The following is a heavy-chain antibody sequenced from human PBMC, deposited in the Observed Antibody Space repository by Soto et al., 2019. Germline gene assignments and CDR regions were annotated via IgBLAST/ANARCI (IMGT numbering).Heavy chain of an antibody. D-gene: IGHD3-22*01. CDR1: GFTFSSYG. J-gene: IGHJ4*02. V-gene: IGHV3-30*18. CDR3: AKDQEHYYDSSGHWTFDY. Sequence: QVQLVESGGGVVQPGRSLRLSCAASGFTFSSYGMHWVRQAPGKGLEWVAVISYDGSNKYYVDSVKGRFTISRDNSKNTLYLQMNSLRPEDTAVYYCAKDQEHYYDSSGHWTFDYWGQGTLVTVSS. CDR2: ISYDGSNK.